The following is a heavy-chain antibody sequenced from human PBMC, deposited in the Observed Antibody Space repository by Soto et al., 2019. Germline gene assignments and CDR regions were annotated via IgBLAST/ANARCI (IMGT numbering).Heavy chain of an antibody. Sequence: TLSLTCTVSGGSISSGGYYWSWIRQHPGKGLEWIGYIYYSGSTYYNPSLKSRVTISVDTSKNEFSLKLSSVTAADTALYYCSRRAPEGFDPWGQGTLVTVSS. CDR3: SRRAPEGFDP. J-gene: IGHJ5*02. V-gene: IGHV4-31*03. CDR1: GGSISSGGYY. CDR2: IYYSGST.